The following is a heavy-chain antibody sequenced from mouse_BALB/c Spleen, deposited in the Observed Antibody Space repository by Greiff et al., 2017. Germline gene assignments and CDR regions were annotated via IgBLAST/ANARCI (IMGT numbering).Heavy chain of an antibody. J-gene: IGHJ3*01. D-gene: IGHD4-1*01. CDR3: ARAQLTGTFAY. CDR2: ISDGGSYT. Sequence: EVQVVESGGGLVKPGGSLKLSCAASGFTFSDYYMYWVRQTPEKRLEWVATISDGGSYTYYPDSVKGRFTISRDNAKNNLYLQMSSLKSEDTAMYYCARAQLTGTFAYWGQGTLVTVSA. V-gene: IGHV5-4*02. CDR1: GFTFSDYY.